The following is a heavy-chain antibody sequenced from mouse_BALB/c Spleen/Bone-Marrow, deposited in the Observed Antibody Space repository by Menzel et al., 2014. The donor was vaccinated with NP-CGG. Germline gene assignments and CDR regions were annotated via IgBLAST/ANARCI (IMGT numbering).Heavy chain of an antibody. CDR2: TDPANGNT. CDR1: GFNIKDTY. V-gene: IGHV14-3*02. J-gene: IGHJ4*01. D-gene: IGHD2-1*01. Sequence: EVQVVESGAELVKPGASVKLSCTASGFNIKDTYMHWVKQRPEQGLEWIGRTDPANGNTKYDPKFQGKATITADTSSNTAYLQLSSPTSEDTAVYYCARRGYYGNYYYAMDYWGQGTSVTVSS. CDR3: ARRGYYGNYYYAMDY.